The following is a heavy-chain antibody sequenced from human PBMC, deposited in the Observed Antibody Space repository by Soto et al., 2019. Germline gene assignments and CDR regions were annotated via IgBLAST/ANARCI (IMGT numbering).Heavy chain of an antibody. CDR2: IFSNDEK. J-gene: IGHJ4*02. CDR1: GFSLSNARMG. CDR3: ARMSLHDFWSGYLFDY. Sequence: QVTLKESGPVLVKPTETLTLTCTVSGFSLSNARMGVSWIRQPPGKALEWLAHIFSNDEKSYSTSLKSRLTISKDTPKSQVVLTMTNMDPVDKATYYCARMSLHDFWSGYLFDYWGQGTLVTVSS. V-gene: IGHV2-26*01. D-gene: IGHD3-3*01.